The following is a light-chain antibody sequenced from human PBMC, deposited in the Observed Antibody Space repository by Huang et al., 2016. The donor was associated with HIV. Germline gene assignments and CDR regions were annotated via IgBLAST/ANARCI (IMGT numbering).Light chain of an antibody. CDR1: QSVNSNY. Sequence: EIVLTQSPATLSLSPGERATLSCGASQSVNSNYLAWSQQRPGLAPSLLIYDASSRATGIPGRFGGSGSETNFTLTISRLEPEDFAIYYCQQYGSTPYTFGQGTKLEIK. CDR3: QQYGSTPYT. J-gene: IGKJ2*01. CDR2: DAS. V-gene: IGKV3D-20*01.